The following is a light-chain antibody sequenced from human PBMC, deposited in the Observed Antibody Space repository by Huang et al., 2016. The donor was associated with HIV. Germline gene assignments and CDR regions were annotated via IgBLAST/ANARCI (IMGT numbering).Light chain of an antibody. CDR2: DAS. V-gene: IGKV1-33*01. J-gene: IGKJ2*01. CDR3: QQYDNLPYT. Sequence: DIQMTQSPSSLSASVGDRVSITCQASQYINHFLNWYQQKPGKAPKLLIYDASNLETGVPSRFSGSGSGTDFAFTISSLQPEDIATYYCQQYDNLPYTFGQGTKLDTK. CDR1: QYINHF.